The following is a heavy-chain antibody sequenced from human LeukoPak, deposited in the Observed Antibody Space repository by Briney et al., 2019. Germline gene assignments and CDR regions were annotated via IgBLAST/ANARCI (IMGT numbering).Heavy chain of an antibody. J-gene: IGHJ3*02. V-gene: IGHV3-53*01. CDR2: IYSGDRT. CDR3: ARGGSYLSAFDI. CDR1: GFTVSAYS. D-gene: IGHD1-26*01. Sequence: GRSLRLSCAASGFTVSAYSMGWVRQAPGKGLEWLSLIYSGDRTYHADSVKGRFTVSRDDSENTLSLQMNSLRAEDTAVYYCARGGSYLSAFDIWGQGTMVTVSS.